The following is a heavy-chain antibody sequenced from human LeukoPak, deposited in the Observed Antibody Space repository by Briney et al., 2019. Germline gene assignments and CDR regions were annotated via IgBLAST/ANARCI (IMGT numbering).Heavy chain of an antibody. Sequence: PSQTLSLTCTVSGGSISSGGYYWSWIRQPAGKGLEWIGHIYASGGNDYNPSLKSRVTMSLDMAKNQFSLRLASVTAADTAVYFCARMVPAGTHNYWGQGLLVTVSS. CDR2: IYASGGN. J-gene: IGHJ4*02. CDR3: ARMVPAGTHNY. D-gene: IGHD6-19*01. CDR1: GGSISSGGYY. V-gene: IGHV4-61*09.